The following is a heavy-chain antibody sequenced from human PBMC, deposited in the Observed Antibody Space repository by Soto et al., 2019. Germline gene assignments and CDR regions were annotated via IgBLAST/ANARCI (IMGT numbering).Heavy chain of an antibody. CDR2: IFPNSGGT. V-gene: IGHV1-2*02. CDR3: AREGMYHYETSDYYPSTYGLDV. CDR1: GYSFTGYY. Sequence: QVQLLQSGAEVMKPGASVKVSCKASGYSFTGYYIHWVRQAPGQGLEWMGWIFPNSGGTRFAQKFQGRVTMTTDTSISIVYMELRTLRSDDTAVYYCAREGMYHYETSDYYPSTYGLDVWGQGTAVTVSS. D-gene: IGHD3-22*01. J-gene: IGHJ6*02.